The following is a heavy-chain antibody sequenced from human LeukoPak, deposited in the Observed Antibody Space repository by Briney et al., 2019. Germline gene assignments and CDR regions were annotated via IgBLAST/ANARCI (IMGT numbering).Heavy chain of an antibody. J-gene: IGHJ3*02. D-gene: IGHD2-15*01. V-gene: IGHV4-39*01. CDR3: ERQQEYCSGGSCYPDAFDI. Sequence: SETLSLTCTVSGGSISSSSYYWGWIRQPPGKGLEWIGSIYYSGSTYYNPSLKSRVTISVDTSKNQFSLKLSSVTAADTAVYYCERQQEYCSGGSCYPDAFDIWGQGTMVTVSS. CDR2: IYYSGST. CDR1: GGSISSSSYY.